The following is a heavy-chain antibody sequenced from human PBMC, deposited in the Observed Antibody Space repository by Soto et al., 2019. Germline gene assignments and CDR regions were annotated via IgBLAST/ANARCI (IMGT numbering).Heavy chain of an antibody. CDR1: GYTLTELS. Sequence: QVQLVQSGAEVKKPGASVKVSCKVSGYTLTELSMHWVRQAPGKGLEWMGGFDPEDGETIYAQKFQGRVTMTEDTSTDTAYMELSSLRSEDTAVYYCATSGNTWIQLWPTRVSLDYYYGVDVWGQGTTVTVSS. CDR3: ATSGNTWIQLWPTRVSLDYYYGVDV. CDR2: FDPEDGET. V-gene: IGHV1-24*01. D-gene: IGHD5-18*01. J-gene: IGHJ6*02.